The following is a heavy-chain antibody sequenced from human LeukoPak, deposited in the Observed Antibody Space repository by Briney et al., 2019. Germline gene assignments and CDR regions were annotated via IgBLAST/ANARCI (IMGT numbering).Heavy chain of an antibody. Sequence: PSETLSLTCTVSGGSISSYYWSWIRQPPGKGLEWIGYIYYSGSTNYNPSLKSRVTISVDTSKNQFSLKLSSVTAADTAVYYCVRGLKLRYFDWLLSDPIWCFDYWGQGTLVTVSS. CDR3: VRGLKLRYFDWLLSDPIWCFDY. D-gene: IGHD3-9*01. CDR2: IYYSGST. CDR1: GGSISSYY. V-gene: IGHV4-59*01. J-gene: IGHJ4*02.